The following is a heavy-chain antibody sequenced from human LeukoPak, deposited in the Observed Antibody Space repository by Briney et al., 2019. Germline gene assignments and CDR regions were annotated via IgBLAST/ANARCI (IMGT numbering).Heavy chain of an antibody. J-gene: IGHJ6*02. CDR1: GLTFSSYG. CDR3: AKDLSRDYYYGMDV. V-gene: IGHV3-30*18. CDR2: ISNDGSNK. D-gene: IGHD5-24*01. Sequence: GGSLRLSCAASGLTFSSYGMHWVRQAPGKGVEWVAVISNDGSNKYYADSVKGRFIISRDNSKNTLYLQMNSLRTADTAVYYCAKDLSRDYYYGMDVWGQGTTVTVFS.